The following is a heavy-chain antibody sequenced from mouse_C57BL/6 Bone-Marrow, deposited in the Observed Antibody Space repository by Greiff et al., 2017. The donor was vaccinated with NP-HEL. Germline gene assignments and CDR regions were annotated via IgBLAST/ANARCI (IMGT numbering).Heavy chain of an antibody. J-gene: IGHJ4*01. CDR2: IYPGDGDT. D-gene: IGHD2-2*01. CDR1: GYAFSSYW. V-gene: IGHV1-80*01. Sequence: VKLQESGAELVKPGASVKISCKASGYAFSSYWMNWVKQRPGKGLEWIGQIYPGDGDTNYNGKFKGKATLTADKSSSTAYMQLSSLTSEDSAVYFCARSWLRAMDYWGQGTSVTVSS. CDR3: ARSWLRAMDY.